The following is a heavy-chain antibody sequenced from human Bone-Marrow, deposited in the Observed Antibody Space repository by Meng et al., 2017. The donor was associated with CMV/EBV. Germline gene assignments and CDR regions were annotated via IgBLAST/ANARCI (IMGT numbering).Heavy chain of an antibody. CDR3: ALRYYYDSSGYCLGPNGWGY. J-gene: IGHJ4*02. Sequence: TSGVGVGWIRQPPGKALEWLALIYWNDDKRYSPSLKSRLTITKDTSKNQVVLTMTNMDPVDTATYYCALRYYYDSSGYCLGPNGWGYWGQGTLVTVSS. CDR2: IYWNDDK. D-gene: IGHD3-22*01. V-gene: IGHV2-5*01. CDR1: TSGVG.